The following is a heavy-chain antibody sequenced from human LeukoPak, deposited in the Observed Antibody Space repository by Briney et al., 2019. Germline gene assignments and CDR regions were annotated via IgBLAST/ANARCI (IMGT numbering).Heavy chain of an antibody. J-gene: IGHJ5*02. CDR2: IYYSGST. D-gene: IGHD2-15*01. Sequence: SETLSLTCTVSGGSISSGGYYWSWIRQHPGKGLEWIGYIYYSGSTYYNPSLKSRVTISVDTSKNQFSLKLSSVTAADTAVYYCARGYCSGGSCRFDPWGQGTLVTVSS. V-gene: IGHV4-31*03. CDR3: ARGYCSGGSCRFDP. CDR1: GGSISSGGYY.